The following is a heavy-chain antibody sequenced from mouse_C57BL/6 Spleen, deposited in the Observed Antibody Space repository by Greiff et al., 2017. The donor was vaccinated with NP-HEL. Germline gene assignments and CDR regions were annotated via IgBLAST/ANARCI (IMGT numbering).Heavy chain of an antibody. CDR2: IWGVGST. CDR1: GFSLTSYG. D-gene: IGHD2-4*01. CDR3: ARIDYDGFAY. Sequence: QVHVKQSGPGLVAPSQSLSITCPVSGFSLTSYGVDWVRQSPGKGLEWLGVIWGVGSTNYNSALKSRLSISKDNSKSQVFLKMNSLQTDDTAMYYCARIDYDGFAYWGQGTLVTVSA. V-gene: IGHV2-6*01. J-gene: IGHJ3*01.